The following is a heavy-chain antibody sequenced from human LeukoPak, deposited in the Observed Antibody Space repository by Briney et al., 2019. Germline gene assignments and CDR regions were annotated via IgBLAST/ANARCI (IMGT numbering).Heavy chain of an antibody. CDR3: ARGGYSRDHLPVEHFDY. Sequence: SETLSLTCAVYGGSFSGYYWSWIRRPPGKGLEWIGEINHSGSTNYNPSLKSRVTISVDTSKNQFSLKLSSVTAADTAVYYCARGGYSRDHLPVEHFDYWGQGTLITVSS. CDR1: GGSFSGYY. D-gene: IGHD6-13*01. J-gene: IGHJ4*02. CDR2: INHSGST. V-gene: IGHV4-34*01.